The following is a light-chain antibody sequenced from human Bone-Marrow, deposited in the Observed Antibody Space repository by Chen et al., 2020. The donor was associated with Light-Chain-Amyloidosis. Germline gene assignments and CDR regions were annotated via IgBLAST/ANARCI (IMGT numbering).Light chain of an antibody. CDR3: SSYTSSSSVV. Sequence: QSAPTQPPSVSGSPGQSITISCTGTSSDVGGYNYVSWYQQHPGKAPKLMIYDVSNRPSGVSNRFSGSKSGNAASLTISGLQAEDEADYYCSSYTSSSSVVFGGGTKLTVL. CDR1: SSDVGGYNY. V-gene: IGLV2-14*03. J-gene: IGLJ2*01. CDR2: DVS.